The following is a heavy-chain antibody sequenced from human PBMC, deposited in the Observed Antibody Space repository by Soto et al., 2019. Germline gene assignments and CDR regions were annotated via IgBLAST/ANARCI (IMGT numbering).Heavy chain of an antibody. CDR1: GFTFGSHG. Sequence: GGSLRLSCAASGFTFGSHGMHWVWQAPGKGLEWVAVISYDGSNKYYADSVKGRFTISRDNSKNTLYLQMNSMRAEDTAVYYCAKDGRYYGFLNWFDPWGQGTLVTVSS. J-gene: IGHJ5*02. D-gene: IGHD3-16*01. CDR2: ISYDGSNK. CDR3: AKDGRYYGFLNWFDP. V-gene: IGHV3-30*18.